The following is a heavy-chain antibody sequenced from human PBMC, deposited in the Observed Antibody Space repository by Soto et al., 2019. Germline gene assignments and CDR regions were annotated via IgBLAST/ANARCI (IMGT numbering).Heavy chain of an antibody. CDR2: ISAHNGNT. Sequence: QVHLVQSGAGVKKPGASVKVSCKGSGYAFTTYGTTWVRQAPGQGLEWMGWISAHNGNTNYAQKLQGRVTVTRDTSTSTAYMELRSRRSDDTAVYYCARGRYGDYWGQGALVTVSS. CDR1: GYAFTTYG. D-gene: IGHD1-1*01. J-gene: IGHJ4*02. V-gene: IGHV1-18*01. CDR3: ARGRYGDY.